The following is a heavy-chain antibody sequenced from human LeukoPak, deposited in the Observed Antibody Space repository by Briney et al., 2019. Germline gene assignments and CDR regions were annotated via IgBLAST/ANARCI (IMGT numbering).Heavy chain of an antibody. CDR1: GYTFTSYG. CDR3: ARDLSNWGSLRDAFDI. D-gene: IGHD7-27*01. J-gene: IGHJ3*02. CDR2: ISAYNGNT. V-gene: IGHV1-18*01. Sequence: ASVKVSCKASGYTFTSYGISWVRQAPGQGLEWMGWISAYNGNTNYAQKFQGRVTMTRDTSISTAYMELSRLRSDDTAVYYCARDLSNWGSLRDAFDIWGQGTMVTVSS.